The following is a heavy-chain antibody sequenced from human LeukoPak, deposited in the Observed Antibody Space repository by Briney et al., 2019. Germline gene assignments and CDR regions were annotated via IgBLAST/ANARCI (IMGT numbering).Heavy chain of an antibody. D-gene: IGHD1-1*01. Sequence: GGSLRVSCAASGFTFSSDAMSWVRQAPGKGLEWVSAITGSGTGTYYADSVKGRFTISRDDSKNTLYLQMNSLRAEDTAVYYCARMGKGTLDYWGQGTLVTVSS. CDR3: ARMGKGTLDY. CDR2: ITGSGTGT. CDR1: GFTFSSDA. J-gene: IGHJ4*02. V-gene: IGHV3-23*01.